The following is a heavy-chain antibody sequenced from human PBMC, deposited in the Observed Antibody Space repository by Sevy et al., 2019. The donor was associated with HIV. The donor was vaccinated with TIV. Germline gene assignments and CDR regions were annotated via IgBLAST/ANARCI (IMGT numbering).Heavy chain of an antibody. V-gene: IGHV3-33*01. CDR3: ARDLWSSGYFRGVWSYFDY. CDR1: GFTFSSYG. D-gene: IGHD3-22*01. CDR2: IWYDGSNK. J-gene: IGHJ4*02. Sequence: GGSLRLSCAASGFTFSSYGMHWVRQAPGKGLEWVAVIWYDGSNKYYADSVKGRFTISRDNSKNTLYLQMNSLRAEDMAVYYWARDLWSSGYFRGVWSYFDYWGQGTLVTVSS.